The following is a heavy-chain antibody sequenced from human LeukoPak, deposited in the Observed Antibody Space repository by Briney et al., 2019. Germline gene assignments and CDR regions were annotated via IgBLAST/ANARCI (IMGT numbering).Heavy chain of an antibody. V-gene: IGHV3-30*03. CDR3: ARDLGYCSSTSCPPGFDY. Sequence: PGGSLRLSCAASGFTFSHYSMNWVRQAPGKGLEWVAVISYDGSNKYYADSVKGRFTISRDNSKNTLYLQMNSLRAEDTAVYYCARDLGYCSSTSCPPGFDYWGQGTLVTVSS. J-gene: IGHJ4*02. CDR2: ISYDGSNK. D-gene: IGHD2-2*01. CDR1: GFTFSHYS.